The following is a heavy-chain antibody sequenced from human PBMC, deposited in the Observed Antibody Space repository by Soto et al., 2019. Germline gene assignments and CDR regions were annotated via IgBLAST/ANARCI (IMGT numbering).Heavy chain of an antibody. CDR1: VFTFSSYA. CDR2: ISYDGSNK. CDR3: AREPMVRGVIFDY. Sequence: QVQLVESGGGVVQPGRSLKLSCAASVFTFSSYALHWVRQAPGEGLEWVAVISYDGSNKYYADSVTGRFTISRDNAKNTLYLQMNSLRAEDTAVYYRAREPMVRGVIFDYWGQGTLVTVSS. V-gene: IGHV3-30-3*01. J-gene: IGHJ4*02. D-gene: IGHD3-10*01.